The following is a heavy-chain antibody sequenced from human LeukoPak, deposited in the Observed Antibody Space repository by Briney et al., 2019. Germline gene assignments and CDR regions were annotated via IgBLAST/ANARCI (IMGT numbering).Heavy chain of an antibody. CDR1: GGTFSSYA. J-gene: IGHJ4*02. CDR3: ARAGAIKATETFDY. CDR2: IIPILGIA. Sequence: GASVKVSCKASGGTFSSYAISWVRQAPGQGLEWMGRIIPILGIANYAQKFQGRVTITADKSTSTAYMELSSLRSEDTAVYYCARAGAIKATETFDYWGQGTLVTVSS. V-gene: IGHV1-69*04. D-gene: IGHD1-26*01.